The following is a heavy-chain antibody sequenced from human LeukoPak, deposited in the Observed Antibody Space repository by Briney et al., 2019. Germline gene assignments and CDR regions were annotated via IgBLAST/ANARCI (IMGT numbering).Heavy chain of an antibody. Sequence: PSETLSLTCTVSGGSISSYYWSWIRQPPGKGLEWIGYIYYSGSTNYNPSLKSRVTISVDTSKNQFSLKLSSVTAADTAVYYCARVEADSGYYFSHYYYMDVWGKGTTVTVSS. CDR2: IYYSGST. J-gene: IGHJ6*03. CDR1: GGSISSYY. D-gene: IGHD3-22*01. CDR3: ARVEADSGYYFSHYYYMDV. V-gene: IGHV4-59*01.